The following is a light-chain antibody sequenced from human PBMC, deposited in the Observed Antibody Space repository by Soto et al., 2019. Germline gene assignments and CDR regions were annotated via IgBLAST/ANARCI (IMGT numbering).Light chain of an antibody. J-gene: IGLJ1*01. CDR3: SSYTSRGTYV. CDR2: EVS. CDR1: SSDVGGYNY. V-gene: IGLV2-14*01. Sequence: QSVLTQPASVSGSPGQSITISCTGTSSDVGGYNYVSWYQQYPGKAPKLIIFEVSYRPSGISNRFSGSKSGNTASLTISGLQAEDEADYYCSSYTSRGTYVFGTGTKVTV.